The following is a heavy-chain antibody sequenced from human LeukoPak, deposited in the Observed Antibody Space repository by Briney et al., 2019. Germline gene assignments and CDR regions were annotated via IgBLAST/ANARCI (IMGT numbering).Heavy chain of an antibody. CDR1: GVSFSNYA. D-gene: IGHD2-2*01. CDR2: ISGSGGST. CDR3: AKGGYCSSTNCPADY. V-gene: IGHV3-23*01. J-gene: IGHJ4*02. Sequence: GGSLRLSCTASGVSFSNYAMSWVRQAPGKGLEWGSGISGSGGSTYYAASVKGRFTISRDNSKNTLYLQMNSLRVEDTAVYYCAKGGYCSSTNCPADYWGQGTRVTVSS.